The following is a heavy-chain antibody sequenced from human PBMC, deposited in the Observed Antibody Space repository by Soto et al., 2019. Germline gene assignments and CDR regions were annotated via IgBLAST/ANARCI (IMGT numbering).Heavy chain of an antibody. CDR3: GRGRSGQIVVFY. D-gene: IGHD1-26*01. J-gene: IGHJ4*02. CDR1: GYSFTGHY. Sequence: XSVKVSCKASGYSFTGHYIHWVRQAPEQGPEWMGEIGPESGTTRYAQRFQGRVTMTMDTSITTVYMELNNLRPDDTAIYYCGRGRSGQIVVFYWGQGTPVTVSS. CDR2: IGPESGTT. V-gene: IGHV1-2*02.